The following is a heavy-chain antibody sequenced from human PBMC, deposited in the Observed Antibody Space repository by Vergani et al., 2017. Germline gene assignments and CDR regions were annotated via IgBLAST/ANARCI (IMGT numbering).Heavy chain of an antibody. V-gene: IGHV4-61*02. CDR3: ARDPLYSTTWPFLLLDMDV. J-gene: IGHJ6*02. CDR1: GGSISSGSYY. Sequence: QVQLQESDPGLVRPSQTLSLTYTVSGGSISSGSYYWSWFRQPAGKGLEWIGRFYTGGGTSYNPSLKSRVTISVDTSKNQFSLQLSSVTAADTAVYYCARDPLYSTTWPFLLLDMDVWGQGTTVTVSS. D-gene: IGHD6-13*01. CDR2: FYTGGGT.